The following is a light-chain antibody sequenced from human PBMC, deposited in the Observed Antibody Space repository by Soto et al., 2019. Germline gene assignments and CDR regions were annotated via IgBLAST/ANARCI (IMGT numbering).Light chain of an antibody. CDR1: SSDVGGYNF. CDR2: DVT. CDR3: SSYTSRSALV. Sequence: QSALTQPASVSGSPGQSITISCTGTSSDVGGYNFVSWYQQHPGKAPKIMIYDVTNRPSGVSNRFSGSKSGNTASLTISGLQAEDEADYYCSSYTSRSALVFGTGTKLTVL. J-gene: IGLJ1*01. V-gene: IGLV2-14*01.